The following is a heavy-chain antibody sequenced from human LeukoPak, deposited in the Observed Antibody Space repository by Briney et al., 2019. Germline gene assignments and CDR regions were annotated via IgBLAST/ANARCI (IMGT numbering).Heavy chain of an antibody. CDR1: GGSISSGDYY. Sequence: SQTLSLTCTVSGGSISSGDYYWSWIRQPPGKGLEWIGYIYYSGSTYYNPSLKSRVTISVDTSKNQFSLKLISVTAADTAVYYCARVTRDIVVVVAAIHDAFDIWGQGTMVTVSS. J-gene: IGHJ3*02. CDR2: IYYSGST. D-gene: IGHD2-15*01. V-gene: IGHV4-30-4*08. CDR3: ARVTRDIVVVVAAIHDAFDI.